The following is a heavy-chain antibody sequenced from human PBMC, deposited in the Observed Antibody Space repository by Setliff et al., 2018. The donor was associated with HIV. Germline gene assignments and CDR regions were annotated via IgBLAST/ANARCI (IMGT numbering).Heavy chain of an antibody. Sequence: ASVKVSCKASGYTFTGYYMHWVRQAPGQGLEWTGRINPNSGGTTYAQKFQGRITVTGDSSASTAYMELSTMTSEDTAIYYCAKEAFTSGWSHYDNWGHGTLVTVSS. CDR1: GYTFTGYY. CDR3: AKEAFTSGWSHYDN. V-gene: IGHV1-2*06. J-gene: IGHJ4*01. CDR2: INPNSGGT. D-gene: IGHD2-2*01.